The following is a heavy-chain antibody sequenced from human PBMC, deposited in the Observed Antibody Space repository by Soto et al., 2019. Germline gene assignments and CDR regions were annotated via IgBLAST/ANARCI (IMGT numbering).Heavy chain of an antibody. CDR2: IIPIFGTA. CDR1: GGPFSSYA. D-gene: IGHD2-2*01. J-gene: IGHJ6*02. Sequence: CAVQVSCMASGGPFSSYAISWVRHAPGQGLEWMGGIIPIFGTANYAQKFQGRVTITADESTSTAYMELSSLRSEDTAVYYCARANKDLIAVLSPAISKYYGMDGCGQGTPVTVSS. V-gene: IGHV1-69*01. CDR3: ARANKDLIAVLSPAISKYYGMDG.